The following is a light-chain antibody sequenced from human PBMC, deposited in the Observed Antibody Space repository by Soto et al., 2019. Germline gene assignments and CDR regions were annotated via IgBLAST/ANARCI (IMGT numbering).Light chain of an antibody. CDR2: YDS. CDR3: QVWDSSSDHHAV. CDR1: NIGSKS. Sequence: SYELTQPPSVSVAPGKTARITCGGNNIGSKSVHWYQQKPGQAPVLVIYYDSDRTSGIPERFSGSNSGNTATLTISRVEDGDEADYYCQVWDSSSDHHAVFGGGTQLTVL. J-gene: IGLJ7*01. V-gene: IGLV3-21*04.